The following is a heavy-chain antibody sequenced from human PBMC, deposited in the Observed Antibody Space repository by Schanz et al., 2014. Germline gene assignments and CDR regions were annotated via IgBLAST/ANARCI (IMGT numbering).Heavy chain of an antibody. Sequence: QVQLVQSGAEVKKPGASVKVSCKASGYTFTSYYMHWVRQAPGQGLEWMGWISAYNGHTTYAQKFQGRVTMTRDSSTSTVYMELSSLRSEDTAVYYCARDGEAAAGCDYWGQGTLVNVSS. CDR2: ISAYNGHT. CDR3: ARDGEAAAGCDY. CDR1: GYTFTSYY. J-gene: IGHJ4*02. V-gene: IGHV1-46*03. D-gene: IGHD6-13*01.